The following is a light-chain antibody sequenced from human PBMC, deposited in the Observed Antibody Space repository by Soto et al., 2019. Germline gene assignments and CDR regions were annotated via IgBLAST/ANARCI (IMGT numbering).Light chain of an antibody. CDR2: AAS. V-gene: IGKV3-15*01. CDR3: QQYSDWPRVT. CDR1: QSVSNN. J-gene: IGKJ5*01. Sequence: EIVLTQSPGTLSLSPGERATLSCRASQSVSNNYLAWYQQKPGQAPRLLIHAASTRANGIPARFSGSGSGTEFTLTISSLQSEDFAVYYCQQYSDWPRVTFGQGTRLEIK.